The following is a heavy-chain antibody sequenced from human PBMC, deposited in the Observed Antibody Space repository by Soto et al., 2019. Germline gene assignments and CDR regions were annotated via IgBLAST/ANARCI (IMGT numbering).Heavy chain of an antibody. Sequence: GGSLRLSCAASGFTFSSYAMNWVRQAPGKGLEWVSTISASGGSTYYTDSVKGRFTISRDNSKNTLSLQMNSLRAEDTAIYYCAREPSTGSADYGGQGTLVTVSS. CDR2: ISASGGST. V-gene: IGHV3-23*01. CDR3: AREPSTGSADY. D-gene: IGHD3-9*01. CDR1: GFTFSSYA. J-gene: IGHJ4*02.